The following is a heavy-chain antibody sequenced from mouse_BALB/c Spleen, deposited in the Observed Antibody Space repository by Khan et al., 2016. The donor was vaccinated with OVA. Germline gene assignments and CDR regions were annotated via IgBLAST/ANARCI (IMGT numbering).Heavy chain of an antibody. V-gene: IGHV3-2*02. CDR3: ARIQGGDFDY. Sequence: EVKLLESGPGLVKPSQSLSLTCTVTGYSITSDYAWNWIRQFPGNKLEWMGYISYSGNPKSNPSLKSRISITQDTSKNQFFLQLNFVTIEDTATYYCARIQGGDFDYWGQGTTLTVSS. D-gene: IGHD3-2*02. J-gene: IGHJ2*01. CDR2: ISYSGNP. CDR1: GYSITSDYA.